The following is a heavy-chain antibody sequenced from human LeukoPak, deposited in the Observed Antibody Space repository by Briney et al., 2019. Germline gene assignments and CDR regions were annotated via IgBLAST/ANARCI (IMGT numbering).Heavy chain of an antibody. D-gene: IGHD6-13*01. J-gene: IGHJ4*02. CDR1: GGSFSGYY. CDR3: QAGTGSSWS. V-gene: IGHV4-34*03. CDR2: INHSGST. Sequence: SETLSLTCAVYGGSFSGYYWSWIRQPPGKGLEWIGEINHSGSTNYNLSLKSRVTISVDTSKNQFSLKLSSVTAADTAVYYCQAGTGSSWSWGQGTLVTVSS.